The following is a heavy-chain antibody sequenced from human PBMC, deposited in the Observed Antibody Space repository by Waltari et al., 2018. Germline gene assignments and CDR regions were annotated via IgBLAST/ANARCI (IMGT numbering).Heavy chain of an antibody. Sequence: EVWSVESGGGLVQHGGYLRFSCAAAGLTFRRHWLHWVSQAPGKGLVWGSRIATEGSGANYEDSVKGRFTISRDNAKNTLYLQMNSLRVEDTAVYFCARDLVLGSGSNDYWGLGTLVTVSS. CDR1: GLTFRRHW. CDR2: IATEGSGA. J-gene: IGHJ4*02. D-gene: IGHD3-10*01. CDR3: ARDLVLGSGSNDY. V-gene: IGHV3-74*01.